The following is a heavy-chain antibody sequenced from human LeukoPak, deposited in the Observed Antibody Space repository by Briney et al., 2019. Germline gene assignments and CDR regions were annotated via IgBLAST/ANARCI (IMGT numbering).Heavy chain of an antibody. CDR2: ITGAGGGT. CDR1: GFTFSSYV. CDR3: GRDYTSSWTPLFNY. J-gene: IGHJ4*02. V-gene: IGHV3-23*01. D-gene: IGHD6-13*01. Sequence: PGGSLRLSCAASGFTFSSYVMSWVRQAPGKGLEWVSAITGAGGGTNYADSVKGRFTISRDNSRNTLFLQMDSLRAEDTAVYYCGRDYTSSWTPLFNYWGQGTLVTVSS.